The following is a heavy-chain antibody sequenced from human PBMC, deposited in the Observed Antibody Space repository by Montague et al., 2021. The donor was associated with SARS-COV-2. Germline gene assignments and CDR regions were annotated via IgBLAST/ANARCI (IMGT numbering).Heavy chain of an antibody. Sequence: SETLSLTCAVYGGSFSGYYWSWIRQPPGKGLEWIGEINHSGSTNYNPSLKSRVTISVDASKNQFSLKLSSVTAADTAVYYCARLPVYYYYYMDVWGKGTTVTVSS. CDR1: GGSFSGYY. CDR3: ARLPVYYYYYMDV. CDR2: INHSGST. V-gene: IGHV4-34*01. J-gene: IGHJ6*03.